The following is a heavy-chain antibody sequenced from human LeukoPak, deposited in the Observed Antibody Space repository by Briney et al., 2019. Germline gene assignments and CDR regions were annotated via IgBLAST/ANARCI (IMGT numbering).Heavy chain of an antibody. CDR2: ISTYNGFT. V-gene: IGHV1-18*01. Sequence: ASVKVSCKTSGYTFSSYGVSWVRQAPGQGLEWIGWISTYNGFTNYAQGFQGRVTLTTDTSTSTVYLKLDSLRPDDTALYYCARDHLYCDEPSCNDYWGQGTLVTVSS. CDR1: GYTFSSYG. J-gene: IGHJ4*02. CDR3: ARDHLYCDEPSCNDY. D-gene: IGHD2-21*01.